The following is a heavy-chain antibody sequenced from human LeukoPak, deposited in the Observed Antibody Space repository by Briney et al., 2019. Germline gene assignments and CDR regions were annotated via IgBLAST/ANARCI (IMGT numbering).Heavy chain of an antibody. CDR3: ARGHCGSTSCYPYFFDY. J-gene: IGHJ4*02. Sequence: GGSLRLSCAASGFTFRSYWMSWVRQAPGKGLEWVANIKQDGSEKYYVDSVKGRFTIFRDNAKNSLYLQMNSLRAEDTAVYHCARGHCGSTSCYPYFFDYWGQGTLVTVSS. CDR2: IKQDGSEK. V-gene: IGHV3-7*01. CDR1: GFTFRSYW. D-gene: IGHD2-2*01.